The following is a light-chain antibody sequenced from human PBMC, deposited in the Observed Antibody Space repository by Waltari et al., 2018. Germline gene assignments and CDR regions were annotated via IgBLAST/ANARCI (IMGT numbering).Light chain of an antibody. V-gene: IGLV2-23*02. CDR3: CSFTNSRNFDV. J-gene: IGLJ1*01. Sequence: QSALTQPASVSGSPGQSITISCTGTSGDVGSHDLVPWYQQHPGKAPKLILYEINKRPSGVSNRFSGSNAGKTASLTISGLQAEDEADYYCCSFTNSRNFDVFGTGTKVTVL. CDR1: SGDVGSHDL. CDR2: EIN.